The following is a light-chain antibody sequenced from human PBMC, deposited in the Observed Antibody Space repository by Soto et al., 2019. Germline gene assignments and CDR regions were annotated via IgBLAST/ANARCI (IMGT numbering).Light chain of an antibody. V-gene: IGKV1-5*03. CDR3: QHYNSYSEA. J-gene: IGKJ1*01. Sequence: DNQITQSPSTLSGSVGDRVTITCRASQTISSWLAWYQQKPGKAPKLLIYKASTLKSGVPSRFSGSGSGTEFTLTISSLQPDDFATYYCQHYNSYSEAFGQGTKVDFK. CDR1: QTISSW. CDR2: KAS.